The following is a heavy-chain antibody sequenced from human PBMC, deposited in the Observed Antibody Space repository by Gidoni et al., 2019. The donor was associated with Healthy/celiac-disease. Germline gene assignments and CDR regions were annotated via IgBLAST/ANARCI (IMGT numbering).Heavy chain of an antibody. J-gene: IGHJ4*02. V-gene: IGHV3-33*01. D-gene: IGHD4-17*01. Sequence: AASGFTFSSYGMHWVRQAPGKGLEWVAVIWYDGSNKYYADSVKGRFTISRDNSKNTLYLQMNSLRAEDTAVYYCARDGDLYGDPIIDYWGQGTLVTVSS. CDR1: GFTFSSYG. CDR2: IWYDGSNK. CDR3: ARDGDLYGDPIIDY.